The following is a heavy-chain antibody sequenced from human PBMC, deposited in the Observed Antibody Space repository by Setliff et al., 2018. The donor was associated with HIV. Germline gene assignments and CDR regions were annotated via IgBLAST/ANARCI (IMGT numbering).Heavy chain of an antibody. CDR1: GYTFTDYA. D-gene: IGHD3-16*01. CDR2: INTNTGNP. J-gene: IGHJ4*02. CDR3: ARDSPLAFDY. Sequence: VKVSCTASGYTFTDYAMNWVRQAPGQGLEWMGWINTNTGNPTYAQGFTGRFVFSLDTSVSTTYLQISSLKAEDTAVYYCARDSPLAFDYWGQGTLVTVSS. V-gene: IGHV7-4-1*02.